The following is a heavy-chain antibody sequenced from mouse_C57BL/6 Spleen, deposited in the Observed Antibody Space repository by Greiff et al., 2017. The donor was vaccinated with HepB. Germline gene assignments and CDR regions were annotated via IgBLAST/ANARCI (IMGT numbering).Heavy chain of an antibody. CDR1: GYTFTSYW. V-gene: IGHV1-64*01. CDR3: VYSSYNYFDY. J-gene: IGHJ2*01. CDR2: IHPNSGST. D-gene: IGHD1-1*01. Sequence: QVQLQQPGAELVKPGASVKLSCKASGYTFTSYWMHWVKQRPGQGLEWIGMIHPNSGSTNYNEKFKSKATLTVDKSSSTAYMQLSSLTSEDSAVYYCVYSSYNYFDYWGQGTTLTVSS.